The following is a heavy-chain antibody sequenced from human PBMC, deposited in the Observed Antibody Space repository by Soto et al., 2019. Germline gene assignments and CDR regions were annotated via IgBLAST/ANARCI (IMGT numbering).Heavy chain of an antibody. J-gene: IGHJ5*02. D-gene: IGHD6-19*01. CDR3: TREQSEDNYFDP. CDR2: IYYSGGT. V-gene: IGHV4-61*08. CDR1: GAALSSGGYF. Sequence: ETLSLSCTVSGAALSSGGYFYTWVRQPPGKGLEWLGYIYYSGGTNYNTSLKSRVTISLDKSKSQFSLRLISVTAADTAVYYCTREQSEDNYFDPWGQGTLVTVYS.